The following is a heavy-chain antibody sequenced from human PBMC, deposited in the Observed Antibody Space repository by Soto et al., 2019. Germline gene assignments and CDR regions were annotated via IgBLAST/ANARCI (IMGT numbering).Heavy chain of an antibody. CDR3: AREVDPYYGGNSLSLDY. Sequence: SVKVSCKASGGTFSTYGINWVRLAPGQGLEWMGWIIPKFGTTKNAQKFQGRVTLTADESTNTAYMELKYLRSEDTAVYFCAREVDPYYGGNSLSLDYWGQGTLVTSPQ. D-gene: IGHD4-17*01. J-gene: IGHJ4*02. CDR1: GGTFSTYG. CDR2: IIPKFGTT. V-gene: IGHV1-69*13.